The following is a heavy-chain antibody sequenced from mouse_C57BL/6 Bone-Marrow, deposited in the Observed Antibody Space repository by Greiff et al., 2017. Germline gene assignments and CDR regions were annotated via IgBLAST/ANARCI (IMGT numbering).Heavy chain of an antibody. CDR3: TKGFAY. V-gene: IGHV1-15*01. J-gene: IGHJ3*01. Sequence: QVQLQQSGAELVRPGASVTLSCKASGYTFTDYAMHWVKQTPVHGLEWIGAIDPETGGTAYNQKFKGKAILTADKSSSTAYMELRSLTSEDSAVCDCTKGFAYWGQGTLVTVSA. CDR1: GYTFTDYA. CDR2: IDPETGGT.